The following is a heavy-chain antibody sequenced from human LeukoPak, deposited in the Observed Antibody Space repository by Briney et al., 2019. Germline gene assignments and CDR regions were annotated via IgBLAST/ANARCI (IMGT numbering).Heavy chain of an antibody. J-gene: IGHJ6*04. Sequence: GSLRLSCAASGVTFSSYEMNWGRQAPGKGLEWVSYIISSGSTIYYADSVKGRFTISRDNSKNSLYLQMNSLRAEDTAVYYCAELGITMIGGVWGKGTTVTISS. D-gene: IGHD3-10*02. CDR2: IISSGSTI. V-gene: IGHV3-48*03. CDR1: GVTFSSYE. CDR3: AELGITMIGGV.